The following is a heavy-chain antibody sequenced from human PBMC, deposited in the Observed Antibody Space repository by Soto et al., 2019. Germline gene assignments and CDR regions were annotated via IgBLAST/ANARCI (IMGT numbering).Heavy chain of an antibody. D-gene: IGHD2-2*01. CDR2: INMDGSST. CDR3: ARGPRGLYHHDY. V-gene: IGHV3-74*01. J-gene: IGHJ4*02. Sequence: EVQLVESGGGLVQPGGSLRLSCAASGFTFSGDWMHWVRQAAGKGLVWVSRINMDGSSTNYADSVKGRFTISRDNAKNTLYLQMNSLRVDDTAVYYCARGPRGLYHHDYWGQGALVTLSS. CDR1: GFTFSGDW.